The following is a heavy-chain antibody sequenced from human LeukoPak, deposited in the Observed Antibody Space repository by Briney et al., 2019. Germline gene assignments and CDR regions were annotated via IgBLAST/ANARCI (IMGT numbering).Heavy chain of an antibody. CDR1: GSTFSSYG. Sequence: GGSLRLSCAASGSTFSSYGMHWVRQAPGKGLEWVAVIWYDGSNKYYADSVKGRFTISRDNSKNTLYLQMNSLRAEDTAVYYCAKEGDYDYVWGSFLDYWGQGTLVTVSS. D-gene: IGHD3-16*01. J-gene: IGHJ4*02. CDR3: AKEGDYDYVWGSFLDY. CDR2: IWYDGSNK. V-gene: IGHV3-33*06.